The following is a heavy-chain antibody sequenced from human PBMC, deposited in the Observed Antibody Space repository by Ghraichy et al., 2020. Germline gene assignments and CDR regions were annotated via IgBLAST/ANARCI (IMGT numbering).Heavy chain of an antibody. CDR2: INHSGST. Sequence: SETLSLTCAVYGGSFSGYYWSWIRQPPGKGLEWIGEINHSGSTNYNPSLKSRVTISVDTSKNQFSLKLSSVTAADTAVYYCARGNTAAYWGQGTLVTVSS. V-gene: IGHV4-34*01. CDR1: GGSFSGYY. J-gene: IGHJ4*02. D-gene: IGHD2-15*01. CDR3: ARGNTAAY.